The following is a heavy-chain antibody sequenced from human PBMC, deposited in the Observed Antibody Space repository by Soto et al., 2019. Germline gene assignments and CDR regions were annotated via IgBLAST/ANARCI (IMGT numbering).Heavy chain of an antibody. D-gene: IGHD5-18*01. V-gene: IGHV1-24*01. J-gene: IGHJ6*02. CDR3: ATAGAMVRYYYYGMDV. Sequence: ASVKVSCKVSGYTLAELSMHWVRQAPGRGLEWMGGFDPEDGETINAQKFQGRVTMTEDTSTDTAYMELSSLRSEDTAVYYCATAGAMVRYYYYGMDVWDQGTTVTVSS. CDR1: GYTLAELS. CDR2: FDPEDGET.